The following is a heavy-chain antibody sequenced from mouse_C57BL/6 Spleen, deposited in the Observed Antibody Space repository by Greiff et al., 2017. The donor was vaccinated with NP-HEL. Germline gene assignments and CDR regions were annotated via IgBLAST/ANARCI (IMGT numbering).Heavy chain of an antibody. CDR2: IYPGDGDT. V-gene: IGHV1-80*01. CDR1: GYAFSSYR. D-gene: IGHD1-3*01. CDR3: ARGESGGIYWYFDV. Sequence: QVQLQQSGAELVKPGASVKISCKASGYAFSSYRMNWVKQRPGKGLAWIGQIYPGDGDTNYNGPFKGKATLTAAKSSSTAYMQLISLTSEDSAVYFCARGESGGIYWYFDVWGTGTTVTASS. J-gene: IGHJ1*03.